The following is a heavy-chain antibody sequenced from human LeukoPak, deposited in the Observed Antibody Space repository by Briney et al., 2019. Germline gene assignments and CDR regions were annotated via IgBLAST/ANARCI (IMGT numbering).Heavy chain of an antibody. CDR3: ASPTMGSYYYYGMDV. CDR2: IYPGDSDT. J-gene: IGHJ6*02. Sequence: GESLQISCKGSGYSFTSYWIGWVRQLPGKGLEWMGIIYPGDSDTRYSPSFQGQVTISADKSISTAYLQWSSLKASDTAMYYCASPTMGSYYYYGMDVWGQGTTVTVSS. CDR1: GYSFTSYW. V-gene: IGHV5-51*01. D-gene: IGHD3-10*01.